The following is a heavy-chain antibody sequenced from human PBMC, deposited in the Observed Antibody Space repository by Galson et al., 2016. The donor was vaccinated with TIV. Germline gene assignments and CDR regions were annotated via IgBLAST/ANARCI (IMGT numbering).Heavy chain of an antibody. CDR1: GGSISSGRHF. CDR3: ARGQVWAWESMDFFDH. J-gene: IGHJ4*02. D-gene: IGHD1-26*01. Sequence: TLSLTCNVSGGSISSGRHFWSWIRQPAGKGLEWIGRIYKSGSTSYNASLGGRVSISMDTSASQVSLRLISVTAADTAVYFWARGQVWAWESMDFFDHWGPGALVTVSS. CDR2: IYKSGST. V-gene: IGHV4-61*02.